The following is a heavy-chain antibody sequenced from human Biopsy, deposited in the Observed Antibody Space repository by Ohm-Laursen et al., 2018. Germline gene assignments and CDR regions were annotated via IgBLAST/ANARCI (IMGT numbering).Heavy chain of an antibody. Sequence: GSVKASCKTSGYNFTGYYIHRVRQAPGQGLEWMGWINPNSGGTEYSLKFQGRVTMTRDTSISTAYMQLSRLRSDDTAVFYCARAPEGVFLTDYYYYYGMDVWGQGTTVTVSS. D-gene: IGHD1-14*01. J-gene: IGHJ6*02. CDR1: GYNFTGYY. V-gene: IGHV1-2*02. CDR3: ARAPEGVFLTDYYYYYGMDV. CDR2: INPNSGGT.